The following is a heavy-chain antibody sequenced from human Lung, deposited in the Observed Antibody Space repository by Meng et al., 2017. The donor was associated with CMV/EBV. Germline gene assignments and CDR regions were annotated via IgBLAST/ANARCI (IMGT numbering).Heavy chain of an antibody. D-gene: IGHD1-26*01. V-gene: IGHV3-21*01. CDR2: ISSSSSYI. Sequence: GESXKISCAASGFTFSSYSMNWVRQAPGKGLEWVSSISSSSSYIYYADSVKGRFTISRDNAKNSLYLQMNSLRAEDTAVYYCARDPSGSYDYWGQGTLVTFSS. CDR3: ARDPSGSYDY. CDR1: GFTFSSYS. J-gene: IGHJ4*02.